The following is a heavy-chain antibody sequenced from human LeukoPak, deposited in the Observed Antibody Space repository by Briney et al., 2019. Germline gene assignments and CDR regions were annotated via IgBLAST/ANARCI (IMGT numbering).Heavy chain of an antibody. D-gene: IGHD3-22*01. CDR1: GFRFSIYV. V-gene: IGHV3-23*01. CDR2: ISGSGGNT. CDR3: AGDRRYDSSGYFQH. J-gene: IGHJ1*01. Sequence: LPGGSLTRSYAASGFRFSIYVISWFRQAPRKGKDWVSAISGSGGNTYYADSVKGRFTISRDNSKNTLDLQMNSLRAEDTAMYYCAGDRRYDSSGYFQHWGQGTLVAVSS.